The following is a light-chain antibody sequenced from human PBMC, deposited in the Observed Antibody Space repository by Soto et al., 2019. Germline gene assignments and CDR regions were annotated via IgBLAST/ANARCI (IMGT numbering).Light chain of an antibody. CDR2: VNSDGSH. V-gene: IGLV4-69*01. J-gene: IGLJ3*02. CDR1: SGHSTYA. Sequence: HLVLTQSPSASASLGASVKLTCTLTSGHSTYAIAWHQQQPEKGPRYLMKVNSDGSHSKGDGIPDRFSGSSSGAERYLTISSLQSEDEADYYCQTWVTGPPWVFGGGTKVTVL. CDR3: QTWVTGPPWV.